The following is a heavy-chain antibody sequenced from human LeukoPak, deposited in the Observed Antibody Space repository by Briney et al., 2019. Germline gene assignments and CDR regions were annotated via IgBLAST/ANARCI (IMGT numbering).Heavy chain of an antibody. CDR1: GFTFDDYA. D-gene: IGHD5-24*01. Sequence: GGSLRLSCAASGFTFDDYAMHWVRQAPGKGLEWVSGISWNSGSIGYADSVKGRFTISRDNAKNSLYLQMNSLRAEDTALYYCAKNVLATTKGYYYYGMDVWGQGTTVTVSS. CDR3: AKNVLATTKGYYYYGMDV. J-gene: IGHJ6*02. CDR2: ISWNSGSI. V-gene: IGHV3-9*01.